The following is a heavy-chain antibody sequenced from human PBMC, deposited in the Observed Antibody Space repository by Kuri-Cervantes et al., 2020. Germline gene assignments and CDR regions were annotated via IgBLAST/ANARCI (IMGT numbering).Heavy chain of an antibody. D-gene: IGHD1-26*01. CDR1: GGTFSSYT. J-gene: IGHJ3*02. V-gene: IGHV1-69*02. CDR2: IIPILGIA. Sequence: SVKVSCKASGGTFSSYTISWVRQAPGQGLEWMGRIIPILGIANYAQKFQGRVTITADKSTSTAYMELRSLRSDDTAVYYCARLSGSDAFDIWGQGTMVTVSS. CDR3: ARLSGSDAFDI.